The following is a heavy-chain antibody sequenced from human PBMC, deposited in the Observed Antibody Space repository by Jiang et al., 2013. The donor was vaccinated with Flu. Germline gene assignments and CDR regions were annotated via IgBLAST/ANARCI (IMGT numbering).Heavy chain of an antibody. CDR3: ARDDRGATTSFDY. D-gene: IGHD1-26*01. Sequence: QGRVTMTRDTSTSTVYMELSSLRSEDTAVYYCARDDRGATTSFDYWGQGTLVTVSS. V-gene: IGHV1-46*01. J-gene: IGHJ4*02.